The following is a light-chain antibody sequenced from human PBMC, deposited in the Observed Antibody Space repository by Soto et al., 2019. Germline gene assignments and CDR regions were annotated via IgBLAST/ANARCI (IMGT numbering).Light chain of an antibody. CDR2: EVT. J-gene: IGLJ1*01. CDR3: SSYAGSLYV. CDR1: SSDVDDYNY. Sequence: QSVLTQPPSASGSPGQSVTISCTGTSSDVDDYNYVSWYQQHPGKAPKLMIYEVTKRPSGVPDRFSGSKSGNTASLTVSGLQAEDEADYYCSSYAGSLYVFGTGTKVTVL. V-gene: IGLV2-8*01.